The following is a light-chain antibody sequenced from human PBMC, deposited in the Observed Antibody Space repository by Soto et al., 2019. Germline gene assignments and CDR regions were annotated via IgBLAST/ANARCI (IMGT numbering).Light chain of an antibody. CDR2: GNS. CDR1: SSNIGAGYD. V-gene: IGLV1-40*01. CDR3: QSYDSSLSGSRV. Sequence: QYVLTQPPSVSGAPGQRVTISCTGSSSNIGAGYDVHWYQQLPGTAPKLLIYGNSNRPSGVPDRFSGSKSGTSASLAITGLQAEDEADYSCQSYDSSLSGSRVFGTGTKLTVL. J-gene: IGLJ1*01.